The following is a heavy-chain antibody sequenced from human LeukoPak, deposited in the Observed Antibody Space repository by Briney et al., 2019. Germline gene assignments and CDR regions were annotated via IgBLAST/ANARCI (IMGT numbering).Heavy chain of an antibody. CDR1: GGSIRSGGYY. Sequence: SQTLSLTCTVSGGSIRSGGYYWSWIRQHPGKGLEWIGYIYYSGSAYYNPSLKSRVTISVDTSKNQFSLKLSSVTAADTAVYYCARGRPYLDDSSTPYGMDVWGQGTTVTVSS. V-gene: IGHV4-31*03. D-gene: IGHD6-13*01. CDR3: ARGRPYLDDSSTPYGMDV. J-gene: IGHJ6*02. CDR2: IYYSGSA.